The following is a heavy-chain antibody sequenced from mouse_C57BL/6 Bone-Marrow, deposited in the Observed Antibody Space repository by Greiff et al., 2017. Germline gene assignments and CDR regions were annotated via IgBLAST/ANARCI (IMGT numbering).Heavy chain of an antibody. CDR1: GYTFTDYY. CDR2: INPNNGGT. D-gene: IGHD2-5*01. Sequence: EVQLQQSGPELVKPGASVKISCKASGYTFTDYYMNWVKQSPGKSLEWIGDINPNNGGTSYNQKFKGKATLTVDKSYNTANMELSSLTSEDSAVYNCATYSNYAYWGQGTLVTVSA. V-gene: IGHV1-26*01. J-gene: IGHJ3*01. CDR3: ATYSNYAY.